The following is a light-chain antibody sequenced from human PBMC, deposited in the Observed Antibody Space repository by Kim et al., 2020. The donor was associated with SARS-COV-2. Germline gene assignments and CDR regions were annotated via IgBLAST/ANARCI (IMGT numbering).Light chain of an antibody. CDR3: QVWNETSEHVV. CDR1: DIGEEA. CDR2: SDS. J-gene: IGLJ2*01. Sequence: KTAKITCAGNDIGEEAVHWYQQKAGQAPLLVIHSDSRRPSGIPERISASKSGNTATLTISRVAAGDEADYYCQVWNETSEHVVFGGGTQLTVL. V-gene: IGLV3-21*04.